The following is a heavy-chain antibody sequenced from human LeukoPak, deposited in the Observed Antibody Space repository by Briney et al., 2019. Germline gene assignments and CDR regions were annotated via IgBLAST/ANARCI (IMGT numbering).Heavy chain of an antibody. Sequence: GGSLRLSCAASGFTFSSYGMHWVRQAPGKGLEWVAVIWSDGRDKYYADSVKGRFTISRDNSKNTLYLQMNSLRAGDTAVYYCARDHRTTVTVYYFDYWGQGTLVTVSS. D-gene: IGHD4-17*01. J-gene: IGHJ4*02. V-gene: IGHV3-33*01. CDR3: ARDHRTTVTVYYFDY. CDR1: GFTFSSYG. CDR2: IWSDGRDK.